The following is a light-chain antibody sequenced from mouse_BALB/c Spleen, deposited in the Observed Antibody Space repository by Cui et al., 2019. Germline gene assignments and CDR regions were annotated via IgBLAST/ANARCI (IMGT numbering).Light chain of an antibody. CDR2: GTN. CDR3: PVRV. CDR1: TGAVTTSNY. Sequence: QAVVTQESALTTSPGETVTLTCRSSTGAVTTSNYANWVQEKPDHLFTGLIGGTNNRAPGVPARFSGSLIGDKAALTITGAQTEDEAMVQQPVRVFGGGTKLTVL. J-gene: IGLJ1*01. V-gene: IGLV1*01.